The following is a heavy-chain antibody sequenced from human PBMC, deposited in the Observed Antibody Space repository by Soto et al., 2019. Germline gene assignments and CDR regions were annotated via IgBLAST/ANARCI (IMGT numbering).Heavy chain of an antibody. D-gene: IGHD5-18*01. Sequence: GGSLRLSCAASGFTFSSNAMHWVRQAPGKGLEWVAVISYDGTNKYYADSVKGRFTISRDNSKNTLYLQMNSLRAEDTAVYYCARGGIYGTAMPRVYFDYWGQGTLVTSPQ. CDR1: GFTFSSNA. CDR3: ARGGIYGTAMPRVYFDY. J-gene: IGHJ4*02. V-gene: IGHV3-30-3*01. CDR2: ISYDGTNK.